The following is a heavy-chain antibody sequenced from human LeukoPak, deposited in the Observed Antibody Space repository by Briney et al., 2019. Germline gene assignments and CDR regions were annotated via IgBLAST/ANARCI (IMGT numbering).Heavy chain of an antibody. V-gene: IGHV3-7*01. J-gene: IGHJ4*02. CDR3: ARLSAMVRGPEDIFYFEY. CDR2: IKQDGSEK. D-gene: IGHD3-10*01. CDR1: GFTFSSYW. Sequence: GGSLRLSCAASGFTFSSYWMSWVRQAPGKGLEWVANIKQDGSEKYYVDSVKGRFTISRDIAKQSVFLQMNSLRVEDTALYYRARLSAMVRGPEDIFYFEYWGLGTLVTVSS.